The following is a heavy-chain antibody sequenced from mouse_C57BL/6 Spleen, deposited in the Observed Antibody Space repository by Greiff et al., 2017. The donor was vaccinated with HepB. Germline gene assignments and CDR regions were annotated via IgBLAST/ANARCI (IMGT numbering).Heavy chain of an antibody. V-gene: IGHV3-6*01. J-gene: IGHJ2*01. CDR3: ASTIVTSYYFDY. Sequence: VQLKESGPGLVKPSQSLSLTCSVTGYSITSGYYWYWIRPFPGNQLEWMGYISYDGSNNYNPSLKNRISITRDTSENQFFLKLNSVTSEDTATYYCASTIVTSYYFDYWGQGTTLTVSS. CDR2: ISYDGSN. CDR1: GYSITSGYY. D-gene: IGHD2-5*01.